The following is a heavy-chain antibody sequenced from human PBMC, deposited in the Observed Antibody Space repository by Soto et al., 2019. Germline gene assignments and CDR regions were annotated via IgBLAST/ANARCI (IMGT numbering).Heavy chain of an antibody. V-gene: IGHV3-7*03. Sequence: GGSLGLSYAASGFNFGSYWMSWVRQAPGKGLEWLATIKMDASEKKYVDSVKGRFTMSRDNAKNSLYLQMDSLRAEDTAIYYCAKDAARPNGWSDLDYWVQGTLVPGS. CDR1: GFNFGSYW. CDR2: IKMDASEK. D-gene: IGHD6-19*01. CDR3: AKDAARPNGWSDLDY. J-gene: IGHJ4*02.